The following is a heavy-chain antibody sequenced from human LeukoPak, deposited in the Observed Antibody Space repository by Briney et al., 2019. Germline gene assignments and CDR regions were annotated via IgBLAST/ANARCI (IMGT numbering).Heavy chain of an antibody. V-gene: IGHV3-23*01. CDR3: AKDRVSGLGYYGSGSPRY. D-gene: IGHD3-10*01. Sequence: AEGSLRLSCAASGFTFSSYAMSWVRQAPGKGLEWVSAISGSGGSTYYADSVKGRFTISRDNSKNTLYLQMNSLRAEDTAVYYCAKDRVSGLGYYGSGSPRYWGQGTLVTVSS. CDR1: GFTFSSYA. CDR2: ISGSGGST. J-gene: IGHJ4*02.